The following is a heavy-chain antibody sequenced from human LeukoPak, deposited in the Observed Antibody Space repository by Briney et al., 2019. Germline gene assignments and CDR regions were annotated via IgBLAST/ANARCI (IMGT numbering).Heavy chain of an antibody. CDR2: INPNSGGT. CDR1: GYTFTGYY. Sequence: ASVKVSCKASGYTFTGYYMHWVRQAPGQGLEWMGWINPNSGGTNYAQKFQGWVTMTRDTSISTAYMELSRLRSDDTAVYYCARGGYSYGYGGYAFDIWGQGTMVTVFS. J-gene: IGHJ3*02. V-gene: IGHV1-2*04. CDR3: ARGGYSYGYGGYAFDI. D-gene: IGHD5-18*01.